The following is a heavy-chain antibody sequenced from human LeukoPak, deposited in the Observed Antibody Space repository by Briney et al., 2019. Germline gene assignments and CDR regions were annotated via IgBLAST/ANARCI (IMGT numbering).Heavy chain of an antibody. CDR3: AKGVGSGSYSMAEYYFDY. CDR2: ISGSGGST. CDR1: GFTFSSYG. Sequence: GGSLRLSCAASGFTFSSYGMSWVRQAPGKGLEWVSAISGSGGSTYYADSVKGRFTISRDNSKNTLYLQMNSLRAEDTAVYYCAKGVGSGSYSMAEYYFDYWGQGTLVTVSS. V-gene: IGHV3-23*01. D-gene: IGHD3-10*01. J-gene: IGHJ4*02.